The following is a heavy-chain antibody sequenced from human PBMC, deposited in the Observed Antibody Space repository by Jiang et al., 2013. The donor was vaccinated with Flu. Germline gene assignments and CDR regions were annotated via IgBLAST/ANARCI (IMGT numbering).Heavy chain of an antibody. J-gene: IGHJ3*02. CDR2: ISYDGSNK. CDR3: AKDRTTVVSTGAFDI. D-gene: IGHD4-23*01. V-gene: IGHV3-30*18. Sequence: LEWVAVISYDGSNKYYADSVKGRFTISRDNSKNTLYLQMNSLRAEDTAVYYCAKDRTTVVSTGAFDIWGQGTMVTVSS.